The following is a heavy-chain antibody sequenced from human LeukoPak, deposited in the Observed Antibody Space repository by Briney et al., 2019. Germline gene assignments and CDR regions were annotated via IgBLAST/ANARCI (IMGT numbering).Heavy chain of an antibody. CDR3: AKPTPLEDYFDY. D-gene: IGHD2-15*01. CDR1: GFTFSSYS. J-gene: IGHJ4*02. CDR2: ISSSSSYI. V-gene: IGHV3-21*04. Sequence: GGSLRLSCAASGFTFSSYSMNWVRQAPGKGLEWVSSISSSSSYIYYADSVKGRFTISRDNAKNSLYLQMNSLRAEDTAVYYCAKPTPLEDYFDYWGQGTLVTVSS.